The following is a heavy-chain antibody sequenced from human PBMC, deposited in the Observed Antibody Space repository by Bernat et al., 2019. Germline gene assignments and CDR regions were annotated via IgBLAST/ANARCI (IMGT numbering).Heavy chain of an antibody. Sequence: QVQLVQSGAEVKKPGASVKVSCKASGYTFTSYAMHWVRQAPGQRLEWMGWINAGNGNTKYSQKFQGRVTITRDTSASTAYMELSSLRSDDTAVYYCARAPYCSSTSCPITNLPDYWGQGTLVTVSS. J-gene: IGHJ4*02. CDR2: INAGNGNT. V-gene: IGHV1-3*01. CDR1: GYTFTSYA. D-gene: IGHD2-2*01. CDR3: ARAPYCSSTSCPITNLPDY.